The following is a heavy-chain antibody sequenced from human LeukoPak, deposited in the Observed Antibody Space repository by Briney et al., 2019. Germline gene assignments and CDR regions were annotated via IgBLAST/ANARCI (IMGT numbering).Heavy chain of an antibody. Sequence: SGGSLRLSCAASGFTFSSYSMNWVRQAPGKGLEWVSSISSSSSYIYYADSVKGRFTISRDNAKNSLYLQMNSLRAEDTAVYYCARVTVDGKAPAHDAFDIWGQGTMVTVSS. CDR2: ISSSSSYI. CDR3: ARVTVDGKAPAHDAFDI. CDR1: GFTFSSYS. J-gene: IGHJ3*02. D-gene: IGHD4-23*01. V-gene: IGHV3-21*01.